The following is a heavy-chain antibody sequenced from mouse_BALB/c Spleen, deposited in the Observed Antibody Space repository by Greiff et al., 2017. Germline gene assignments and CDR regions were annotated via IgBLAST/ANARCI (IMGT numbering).Heavy chain of an antibody. Sequence: EVQLQQSGAELVRSGASVKLSCTASGFNIKDYYMHWVKQRPEQGLEWIGWIDPENGDTEYAPKFQGKATMTADTSSNTAYLQLSSLTSEDTAVYYCYGRAMDYWGQGTSVTVSS. V-gene: IGHV14-4*02. CDR1: GFNIKDYY. CDR2: IDPENGDT. CDR3: YGRAMDY. J-gene: IGHJ4*01.